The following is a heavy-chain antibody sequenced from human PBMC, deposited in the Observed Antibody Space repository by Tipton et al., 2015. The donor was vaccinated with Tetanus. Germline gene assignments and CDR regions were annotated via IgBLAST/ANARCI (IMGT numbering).Heavy chain of an antibody. D-gene: IGHD5-18*01. V-gene: IGHV1-2*06. Sequence: QSGAEVKKPGASVKASCKASGYAFTDSYIHWVRQAPGQGLEWVGRINPKTGGTNYPQKFQGRVTMTRDTSTSTAYMELSGLRSDDTATYYCAKTYIYDCGFYCVKSFDVWGQGTMVAVSS. CDR1: GYAFTDSY. CDR2: INPKTGGT. J-gene: IGHJ3*01. CDR3: AKTYIYDCGFYCVKSFDV.